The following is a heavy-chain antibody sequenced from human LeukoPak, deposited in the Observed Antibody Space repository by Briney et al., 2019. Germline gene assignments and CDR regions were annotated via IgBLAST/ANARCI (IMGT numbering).Heavy chain of an antibody. CDR3: ARQYYYDFWSGYSYYYYYMDV. D-gene: IGHD3-3*01. J-gene: IGHJ6*03. Sequence: PSETLSPTCTVSGGSISSSSYYWGWIRQPPGKGLEWIGSIYYSGSTYYNPSLKSRVTISVDTSKNQFSLKLSSVTAADTAVYYCARQYYYDFWSGYSYYYYYMDVWGKGTTVTVSS. CDR1: GGSISSSSYY. CDR2: IYYSGST. V-gene: IGHV4-39*01.